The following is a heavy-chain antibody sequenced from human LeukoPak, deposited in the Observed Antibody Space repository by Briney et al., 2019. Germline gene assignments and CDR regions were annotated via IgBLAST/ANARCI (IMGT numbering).Heavy chain of an antibody. CDR2: INSDGSST. D-gene: IGHD6-13*01. CDR3: ARARYSSSWTGDNWFDP. V-gene: IGHV3-74*01. Sequence: GGSLRLSCAASGFTFSSYWMHWVRQAPGKGLVWVSRINSDGSSTSYADSVKGRFTISRDNAKNTLYLQMNSLRAEDTAVYYRARARYSSSWTGDNWFDPWGQGTLVTVSS. J-gene: IGHJ5*02. CDR1: GFTFSSYW.